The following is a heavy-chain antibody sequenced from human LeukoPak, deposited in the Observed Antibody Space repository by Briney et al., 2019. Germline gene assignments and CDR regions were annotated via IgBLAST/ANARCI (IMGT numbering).Heavy chain of an antibody. J-gene: IGHJ4*02. D-gene: IGHD5-24*01. CDR1: GFTFSSYS. Sequence: GGSLRLSCAASGFTFSSYSMNWVRQAPGKGLEWVSSISSSSSYIYYADSVKGRFTISRDNAKNTLYLQMNSLRAEDTAVYYCAKDDRWLQFCCWGQGTLVTVSA. V-gene: IGHV3-21*04. CDR2: ISSSSSYI. CDR3: AKDDRWLQFCC.